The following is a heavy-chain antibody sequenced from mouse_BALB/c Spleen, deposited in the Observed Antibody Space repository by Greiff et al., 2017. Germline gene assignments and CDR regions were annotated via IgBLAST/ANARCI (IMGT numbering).Heavy chain of an antibody. D-gene: IGHD1-2*01. V-gene: IGHV5-9-4*01. Sequence: EVKVVESGGGLVQPGGSLKLSCAASGFTFSSYAMSWVRQSPEKRLEWVAEISSGGSYTYYPDTVTGRFTISRDNAKNTLYLEMSSLRSEDTAMYYCARRITTATRGFAYGGQGTLVTVSA. CDR3: ARRITTATRGFAY. J-gene: IGHJ3*01. CDR1: GFTFSSYA. CDR2: ISSGGSYT.